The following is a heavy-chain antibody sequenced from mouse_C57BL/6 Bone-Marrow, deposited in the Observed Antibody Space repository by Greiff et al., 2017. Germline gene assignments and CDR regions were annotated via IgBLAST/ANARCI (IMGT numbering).Heavy chain of an antibody. J-gene: IGHJ3*01. Sequence: EVHLVESGGGLVKPGGSLKLSCAASGFTFSSYTMSWVRQTPEKRLEWVATISGGGGNTYYPDSVKGRFTISRDNAKNTLYLQMSSQKSEDTALYYCARQRAYWGQGTLVTVSA. V-gene: IGHV5-9*01. CDR3: ARQRAY. CDR2: ISGGGGNT. CDR1: GFTFSSYT.